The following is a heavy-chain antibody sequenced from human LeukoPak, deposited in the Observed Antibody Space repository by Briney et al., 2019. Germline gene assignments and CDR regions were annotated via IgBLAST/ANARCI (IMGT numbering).Heavy chain of an antibody. Sequence: SETLSLTCTVSGGSLSSYYWSWIRQPPGKGLEWIGYIYYSGSTNYNPSLKSRVTISVDTSKNQFSLKLSSVTAADTAVYYCARQGIAAAGFDYWGQGTLVTVSS. CDR1: GGSLSSYY. D-gene: IGHD6-13*01. J-gene: IGHJ4*02. V-gene: IGHV4-59*08. CDR2: IYYSGST. CDR3: ARQGIAAAGFDY.